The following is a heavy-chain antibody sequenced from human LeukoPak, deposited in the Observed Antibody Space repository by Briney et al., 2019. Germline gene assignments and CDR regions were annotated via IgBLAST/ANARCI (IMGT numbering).Heavy chain of an antibody. CDR1: GFTFSSYG. J-gene: IGHJ4*02. D-gene: IGHD6-13*01. CDR2: ISYDGSNK. Sequence: GGSLRLSCAASGFTFSSYGMHRVRQAPGKGLEWVAVISYDGSNKYYADSVKGRFTISRDNSKNTLYLQMNSLRAEDTAVFYCAKESIAAAGTMSCSDYWGQGTLVSVSS. CDR3: AKESIAAAGTMSCSDY. V-gene: IGHV3-30*18.